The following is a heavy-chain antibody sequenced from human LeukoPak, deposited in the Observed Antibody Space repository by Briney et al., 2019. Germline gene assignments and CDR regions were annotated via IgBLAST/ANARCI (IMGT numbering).Heavy chain of an antibody. CDR1: GFTFSNSW. CDR2: IKPDGSQT. J-gene: IGHJ4*02. CDR3: FGSGSYSN. Sequence: PGASLRLSCAASGFTFSNSWINWVRQALGKGLEWVANIKPDGSQTYYLDSVKGRFTVSRDNAKHSAYLQMNSLRAEDTAVYYCFGSGSYSNWDQGTLVTVSS. D-gene: IGHD3-10*01. V-gene: IGHV3-7*01.